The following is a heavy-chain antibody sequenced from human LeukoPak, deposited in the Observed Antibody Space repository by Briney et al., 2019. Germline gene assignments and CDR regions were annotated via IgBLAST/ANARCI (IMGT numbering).Heavy chain of an antibody. CDR3: ARVDGDYSEY. D-gene: IGHD4-17*01. J-gene: IGHJ4*02. CDR1: GFTFSSYE. CDR2: ISSSGSTI. Sequence: GGSLRLSCAASGFTFSSYEMNWVRQAPGKGLEWVSYISSSGSTIYYADSVKGRFTISRDNAKSSLYLQMNSLRAEDTAVYYCARVDGDYSEYWGQGTLVTVSS. V-gene: IGHV3-48*03.